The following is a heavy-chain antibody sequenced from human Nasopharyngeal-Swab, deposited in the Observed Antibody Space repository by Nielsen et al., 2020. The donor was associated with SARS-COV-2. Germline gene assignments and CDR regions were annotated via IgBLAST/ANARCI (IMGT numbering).Heavy chain of an antibody. Sequence: SETLSLTCTVSGGSISSGSYYWSWIRQPAGKGLEWIGRIYTSGSTNYNPSLKSRVTISVDTSKNQFSPKLSSVTAADTAVYYCARGRWDRYYYGMDVWGQGTTVTVSS. V-gene: IGHV4-61*02. J-gene: IGHJ6*02. D-gene: IGHD1-26*01. CDR1: GGSISSGSYY. CDR3: ARGRWDRYYYGMDV. CDR2: IYTSGST.